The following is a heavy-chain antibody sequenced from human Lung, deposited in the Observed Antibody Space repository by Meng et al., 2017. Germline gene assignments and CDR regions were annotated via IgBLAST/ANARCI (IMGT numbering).Heavy chain of an antibody. CDR3: ARGPTTMAHDFDY. Sequence: QVQLQQWGGRLWKPSETLSRTCFGSGGSVSDYYWSWFRQPPGKGLEWIGEINHSGSTNYNPSLESRATISVDTSQNNLSLKLSSVAAADSAVYYCARGPTTMAHDFDYWGQGTLVTVSS. V-gene: IGHV4-34*01. CDR1: GGSVSDYY. D-gene: IGHD4-11*01. J-gene: IGHJ4*02. CDR2: INHSGST.